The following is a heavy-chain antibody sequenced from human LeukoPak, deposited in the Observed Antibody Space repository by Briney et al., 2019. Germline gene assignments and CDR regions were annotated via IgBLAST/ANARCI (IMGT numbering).Heavy chain of an antibody. CDR3: YGSGTGMDV. V-gene: IGHV3-23*01. D-gene: IGHD3-10*01. CDR1: GFTFSSYA. CDR2: ISGSGGST. J-gene: IGHJ6*02. Sequence: PGGSLRLSCAASGFTFSSYAMSWVRQAPGKGLEWVSAISGSGGSTKNADSVKGRFTISRDNSKNTLYLQMNSLRAEDTAVYYCYGSGTGMDVWGQGTTVTVSS.